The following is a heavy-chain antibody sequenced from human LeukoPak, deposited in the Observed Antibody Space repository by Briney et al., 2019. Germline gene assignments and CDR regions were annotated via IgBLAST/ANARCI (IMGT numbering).Heavy chain of an antibody. CDR3: ARGPVVRGVIINYYYYYMDV. V-gene: IGHV1-8*02. Sequence: ASVKVSCKASGYTFTSYGISWVRQAPGQGLEWMGWMNPNSGNTGYAQKFQGRVTMTRNTSISTAYMELSSLRSEDTAVYYCARGPVVRGVIINYYYYYMDVWGKGTTVTISS. CDR1: GYTFTSYG. D-gene: IGHD3-10*01. J-gene: IGHJ6*03. CDR2: MNPNSGNT.